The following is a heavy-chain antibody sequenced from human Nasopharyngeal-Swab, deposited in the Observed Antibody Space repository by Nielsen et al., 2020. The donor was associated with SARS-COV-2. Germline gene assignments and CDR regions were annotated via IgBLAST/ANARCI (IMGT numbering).Heavy chain of an antibody. Sequence: GGSLRLSCAASGFTFSDYYISWIRQAPGKGLEWVSYISSSGSTIYYADSVKGRFTISRDNAKNSLYLQMNCLRAEDTAVYYCAREPGYDSSSYALGYWGQGTLVTVSS. V-gene: IGHV3-11*04. CDR3: AREPGYDSSSYALGY. CDR1: GFTFSDYY. CDR2: ISSSGSTI. D-gene: IGHD3-22*01. J-gene: IGHJ4*02.